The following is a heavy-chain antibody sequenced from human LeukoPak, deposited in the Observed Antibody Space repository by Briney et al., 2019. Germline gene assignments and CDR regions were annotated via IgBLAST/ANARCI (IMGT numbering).Heavy chain of an antibody. CDR2: ISSRVGTI. CDR1: GFTFRSYS. J-gene: IGHJ4*02. D-gene: IGHD6-19*01. V-gene: IGHV3-48*03. Sequence: PGGSLRLSCAASGFTFRSYSMNWVRQAPGKGLEWVSYISSRVGTIYYADSVKGRFTISRDNAKNSLFLQMNSLRAEDTAVYYCARDFGQWQLNGGYYFDYWGQGTLVTVSS. CDR3: ARDFGQWQLNGGYYFDY.